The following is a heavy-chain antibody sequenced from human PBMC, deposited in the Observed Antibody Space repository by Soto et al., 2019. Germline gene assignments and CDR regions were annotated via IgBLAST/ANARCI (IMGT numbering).Heavy chain of an antibody. V-gene: IGHV3-9*01. CDR3: AKDMANYTWEFAFDI. J-gene: IGHJ3*02. D-gene: IGHD1-26*01. CDR1: GFTFDDYA. Sequence: SLKISCAASGFTFDDYAMHWVRQAPGKGQEWVSGISWNSGSIGYADSVKGRFTISRDNAKNSLYLQMNSLRAEDTALYYCAKDMANYTWEFAFDIWGQGTMVTVSS. CDR2: ISWNSGSI.